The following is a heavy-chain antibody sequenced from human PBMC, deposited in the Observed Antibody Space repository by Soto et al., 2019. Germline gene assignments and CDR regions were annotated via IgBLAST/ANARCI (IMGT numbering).Heavy chain of an antibody. V-gene: IGHV1-18*01. CDR3: GRLPNCSNGKCYGYYFDY. D-gene: IGHD2-2*01. CDR1: GYTFTMYG. J-gene: IGHJ4*02. Sequence: ASVKVSCKASGYTFTMYGISWVRRTPGQGLEWMGWISGSFGSTEYAEKFHDRVTMTTDTSTNTAYMELRSLRSDDTAVYYCGRLPNCSNGKCYGYYFDYWGQGTLVTVSS. CDR2: ISGSFGST.